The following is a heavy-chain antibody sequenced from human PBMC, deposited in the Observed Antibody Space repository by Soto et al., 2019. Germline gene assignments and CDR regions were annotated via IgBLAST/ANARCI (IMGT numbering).Heavy chain of an antibody. CDR3: ARARGYGDLDY. V-gene: IGHV1-2*02. J-gene: IGHJ4*02. Sequence: ASVKVSCKASRNTFTGYYVHWVRQAPGQGLEWMGWINPNSGDTNSAQKFQGRVTTTRDTSISTAYMELSRLRSDDTAVYYCARARGYGDLDYWGQGTLVTVSS. D-gene: IGHD4-17*01. CDR2: INPNSGDT. CDR1: RNTFTGYY.